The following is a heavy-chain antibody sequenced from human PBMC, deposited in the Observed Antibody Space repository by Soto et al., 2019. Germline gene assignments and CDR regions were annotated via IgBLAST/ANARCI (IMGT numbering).Heavy chain of an antibody. D-gene: IGHD3-10*01. Sequence: PSETLSLTCTVSGGSISSGDYYWSWIRQPPGKGLEWIGYISYSGSAYYNPSLKSRFTISIDTSKKQLSLNLRSVTAADTAVYYCARDGWQMVRGVSISGGMDVWGQGTTVTVSS. CDR1: GGSISSGDYY. CDR2: ISYSGSA. J-gene: IGHJ6*02. CDR3: ARDGWQMVRGVSISGGMDV. V-gene: IGHV4-30-4*01.